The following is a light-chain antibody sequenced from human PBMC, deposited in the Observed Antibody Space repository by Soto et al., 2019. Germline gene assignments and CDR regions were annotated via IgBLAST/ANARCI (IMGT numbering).Light chain of an antibody. CDR3: QQDYRYPLT. CDR2: AAS. CDR1: QGISYD. V-gene: IGKV1-6*01. Sequence: AIQVTQSPSSLSASVGDSVTITCRASQGISYDLGWYQQKPGKAPKLLIYAASSLESGVPSRFTGSGSGTEFTLTISSLQPEDFATYYCQQDYRYPLTFGGGTKVEIK. J-gene: IGKJ4*01.